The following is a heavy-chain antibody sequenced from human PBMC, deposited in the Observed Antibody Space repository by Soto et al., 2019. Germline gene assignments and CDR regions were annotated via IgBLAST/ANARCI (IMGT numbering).Heavy chain of an antibody. CDR3: TLRHDSSTGPIY. Sequence: SGPTLVNPPQTLTLTCNLAWFSLSTRYVAVDWIRQPPGKALEWLGLIYWNDDKRYSPSLKSRLTFTKDTSKNQVVLTMTNVDPGDTATYYCTLRHDSSTGPIYWGQGIQVTVSS. CDR1: WFSLSTRYVA. V-gene: IGHV2-5*01. D-gene: IGHD3-16*01. J-gene: IGHJ4*02. CDR2: IYWNDDK.